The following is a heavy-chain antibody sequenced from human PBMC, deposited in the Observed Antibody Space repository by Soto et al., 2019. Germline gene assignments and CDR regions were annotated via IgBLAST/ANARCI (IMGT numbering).Heavy chain of an antibody. D-gene: IGHD2-21*02. J-gene: IGHJ4*02. Sequence: QLQLQESGSGLVKPSQTLSLTCAVSGGSISSGGYSWSWIRQPPGKGLEWIGYIYHSGSTYYNPSLKSRVTISVDRSKNQFSLKLSSVTAADTAVYYCAGRVVVTALSKYYFDYWGQGTLVTVSS. V-gene: IGHV4-30-2*01. CDR3: AGRVVVTALSKYYFDY. CDR2: IYHSGST. CDR1: GGSISSGGYS.